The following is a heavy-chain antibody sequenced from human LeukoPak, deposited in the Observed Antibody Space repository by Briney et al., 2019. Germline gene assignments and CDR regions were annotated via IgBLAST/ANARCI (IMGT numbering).Heavy chain of an antibody. D-gene: IGHD6-19*01. CDR3: AGSYIAVAGTDSDY. V-gene: IGHV3-21*01. CDR1: GFTFSSYS. Sequence: GGSLRLSCAASGFTFSSYSMNWVRQAPGKGLEWVSSISSSSSYIYYADSVKGRFTISRDNSKNTLYLQMNSLRAEDTAVYYCAGSYIAVAGTDSDYWGQGTLVTVSS. CDR2: ISSSSSYI. J-gene: IGHJ4*02.